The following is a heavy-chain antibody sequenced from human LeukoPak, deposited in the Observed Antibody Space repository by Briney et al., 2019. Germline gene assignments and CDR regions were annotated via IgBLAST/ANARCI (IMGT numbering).Heavy chain of an antibody. CDR2: IIPIFGTA. CDR1: GGTFSSYA. D-gene: IGHD2-15*01. CDR3: ARAVPPLVAATELYNWFDP. J-gene: IGHJ5*02. Sequence: SEQVSCKASGGTFSSYAISWVRQAPGQGLEWMGGIIPIFGTANYAQKFQGRVTITTDESTSTAYMELSSLRSEDTAVYYCARAVPPLVAATELYNWFDPWGQGTLVTVSS. V-gene: IGHV1-69*05.